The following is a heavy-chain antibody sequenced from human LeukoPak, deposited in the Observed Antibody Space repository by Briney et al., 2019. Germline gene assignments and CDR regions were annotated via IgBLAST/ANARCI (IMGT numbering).Heavy chain of an antibody. Sequence: GRSLRLSCAASGFTFDDYGMSWVRQAPGKGLEWVSGINWNGGSTGYADSVKGRFTIFRDNAKNSLYLQMNSLRAEDTALYYCARPQGYSSKWELSQGAFDIWGQGTMVTVSS. CDR3: ARPQGYSSKWELSQGAFDI. CDR2: INWNGGST. D-gene: IGHD6-19*01. CDR1: GFTFDDYG. J-gene: IGHJ3*02. V-gene: IGHV3-20*04.